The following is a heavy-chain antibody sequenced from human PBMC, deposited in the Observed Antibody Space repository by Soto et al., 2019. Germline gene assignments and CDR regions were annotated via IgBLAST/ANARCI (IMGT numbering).Heavy chain of an antibody. Sequence: QVQLQESGPGLVKPSQTLSLTCTVSGGSTSSGDYYWSWIRQPPGKGLEWIGYIYYSGSTYYNPSLKSRVTISVDTSKNQFSLKLSSVTAADTAVYYCARETASDYGDFQGGYWGQGTLVTVSS. CDR3: ARETASDYGDFQGGY. CDR2: IYYSGST. D-gene: IGHD4-17*01. CDR1: GGSTSSGDYY. V-gene: IGHV4-30-4*01. J-gene: IGHJ4*02.